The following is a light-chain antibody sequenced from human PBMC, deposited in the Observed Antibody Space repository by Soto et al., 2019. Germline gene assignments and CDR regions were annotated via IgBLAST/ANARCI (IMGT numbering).Light chain of an antibody. CDR2: AAS. Sequence: AIRMTQSPSSLSTSTGDRVTITCRASQGISSYLAWYQQKPGKAPKLLIYAASTLQSGVPSRFSGSGSGTDFTLTISCMKSEDFATYYCQHYYSYPTFGQGTKVEIK. V-gene: IGKV1-8*01. CDR3: QHYYSYPT. CDR1: QGISSY. J-gene: IGKJ1*01.